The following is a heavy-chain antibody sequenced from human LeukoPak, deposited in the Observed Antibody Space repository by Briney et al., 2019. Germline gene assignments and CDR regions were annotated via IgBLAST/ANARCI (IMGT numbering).Heavy chain of an antibody. CDR1: GFTFDDYA. CDR3: ARGGGPYYYYMDV. Sequence: GGSLRLSCAASGFTFDDYAMHWVRQAPGKGLEWVSGISWNSGSIGYADSVKGRFTISRDNAKNSLYMQMNSPRAEDTAVYYCARGGGPYYYYMDVWGKGTTVTVSS. J-gene: IGHJ6*03. CDR2: ISWNSGSI. V-gene: IGHV3-9*01. D-gene: IGHD2-15*01.